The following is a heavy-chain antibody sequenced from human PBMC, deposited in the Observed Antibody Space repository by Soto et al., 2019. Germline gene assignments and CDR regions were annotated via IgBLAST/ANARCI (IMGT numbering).Heavy chain of an antibody. CDR2: INHSGST. CDR3: ARDRAAAGIYYYYGMDV. J-gene: IGHJ6*02. Sequence: QVQLQQWGAGLLKPSETLSLTCAVYGGSFSGYFWSWIRQPPGKGLEWIGEINHSGSTNYNPSLRVRVTISVATSKNQFSLKLSSVTAADTAVYYCARDRAAAGIYYYYGMDVWGQGTTVTVSS. CDR1: GGSFSGYF. V-gene: IGHV4-34*01. D-gene: IGHD6-13*01.